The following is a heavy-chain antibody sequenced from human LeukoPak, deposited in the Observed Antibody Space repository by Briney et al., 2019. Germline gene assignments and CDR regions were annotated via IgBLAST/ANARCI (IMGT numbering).Heavy chain of an antibody. CDR3: AKVGAMILQHYFDY. CDR1: GFTFSSYD. Sequence: PGGSLRLSCAASGFTFSSYDMHWVRQAPGKGLEWVAFIRYDGSNTYYADSVKGRFTISRDNSKNTLYLQMNSLRAGDTAVYYCAKVGAMILQHYFDYWGQGTLVTVSS. V-gene: IGHV3-30*02. D-gene: IGHD3-22*01. J-gene: IGHJ4*02. CDR2: IRYDGSNT.